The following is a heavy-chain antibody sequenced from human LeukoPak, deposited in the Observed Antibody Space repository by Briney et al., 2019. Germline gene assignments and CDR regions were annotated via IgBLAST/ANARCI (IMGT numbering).Heavy chain of an antibody. J-gene: IGHJ4*02. CDR2: IYYSGST. CDR1: GGSISSSSYY. CDR3: ANAYGVYRYFFGY. V-gene: IGHV4-39*01. D-gene: IGHD4-17*01. Sequence: SETLSLTCTVSGGSISSSSYYWGWIRQPPGKGLEWIGSIYYSGSTYYNPSLKSRVAISVDTSKNQFSLKLSSVTAADTAVYYCANAYGVYRYFFGYWGQGTLVTVSS.